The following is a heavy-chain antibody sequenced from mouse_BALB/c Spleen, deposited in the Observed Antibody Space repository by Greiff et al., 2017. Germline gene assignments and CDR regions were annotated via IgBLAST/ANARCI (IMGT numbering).Heavy chain of an antibody. Sequence: QVQLQQSGAELAKPGASVKMSCKASGYTFTSYWMHWVKQRPGQGLEWIGYINPSTGYTEYNQKFKDKATLTADKSSSTAYMQLSSLTSEDSAVYYCARRGWLIRFDYWGQGTTLTVSS. CDR1: GYTFTSYW. J-gene: IGHJ2*01. CDR2: INPSTGYT. V-gene: IGHV1-7*01. D-gene: IGHD2-3*01. CDR3: ARRGWLIRFDY.